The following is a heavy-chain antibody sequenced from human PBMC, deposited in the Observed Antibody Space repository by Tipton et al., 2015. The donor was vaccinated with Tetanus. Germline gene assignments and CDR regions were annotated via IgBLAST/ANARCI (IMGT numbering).Heavy chain of an antibody. CDR2: ISSSSRYI. Sequence: SLRLSCAASGFTFSSSWMFWVRQAPGKGLEWVSSISSSSRYIYCADSVKGRFTISRDNAKNSLYLQMNSLRAEDTAVYSCARGMAEASNCGGDCYSDYWGQGTLVTVSS. V-gene: IGHV3-21*01. CDR1: GFTFSSSW. CDR3: ARGMAEASNCGGDCYSDY. J-gene: IGHJ4*02. D-gene: IGHD2-21*02.